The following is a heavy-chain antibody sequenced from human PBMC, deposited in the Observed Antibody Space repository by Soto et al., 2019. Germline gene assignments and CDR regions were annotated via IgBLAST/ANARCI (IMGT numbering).Heavy chain of an antibody. CDR2: IYPGDSDT. CDR3: ASYSSVWSYFDY. CDR1: GYSFTNCW. J-gene: IGHJ4*02. D-gene: IGHD6-19*01. V-gene: IGHV5-51*01. Sequence: PGESLKISCKASGYSFTNCWIGWVRQMPEKGLEWMGFIYPGDSDTRYSPSFQGQVTISVDKSISTAYLQWSSLKASDTAMYYCASYSSVWSYFDYWGQGTLVTVSS.